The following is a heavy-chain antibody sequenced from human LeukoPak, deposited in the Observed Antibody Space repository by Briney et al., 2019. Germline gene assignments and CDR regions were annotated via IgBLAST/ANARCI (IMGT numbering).Heavy chain of an antibody. Sequence: SETLSLTCTVSGGSISSYYWTWIRQPPGKGLEWIGHGYYSGSTSYNPSLKSRVTISVDTSKNQFSLTLSSVTAADTALYYCARGRLIAAAGCDFDYWGQGTLVTVSS. V-gene: IGHV4-59*01. J-gene: IGHJ4*02. CDR3: ARGRLIAAAGCDFDY. CDR1: GGSISSYY. D-gene: IGHD6-13*01. CDR2: GYYSGST.